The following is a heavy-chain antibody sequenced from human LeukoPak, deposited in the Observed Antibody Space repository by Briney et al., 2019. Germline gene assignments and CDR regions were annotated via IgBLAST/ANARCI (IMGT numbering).Heavy chain of an antibody. Sequence: KPSETLSLTCTVSGGSISSSTYYWGWIRQPPGKGLEWIGTIYYSGSTYYNPSLKSRVTISGDTSKNQFSLKLSSVTAADTAVYYCARGSPRADYWGQGTLVTVSS. V-gene: IGHV4-39*01. CDR1: GGSISSSTYY. CDR3: ARGSPRADY. CDR2: IYYSGST. J-gene: IGHJ4*02.